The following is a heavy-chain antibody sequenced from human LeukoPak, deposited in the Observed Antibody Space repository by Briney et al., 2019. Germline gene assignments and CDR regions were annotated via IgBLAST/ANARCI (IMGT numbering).Heavy chain of an antibody. J-gene: IGHJ4*02. CDR2: ISYGGSNK. V-gene: IGHV3-30*18. CDR1: GFTFSSYG. CDR3: AKDRRSDDIFLFDY. Sequence: GGSLRLSCAASGFTFSSYGMHWVRQAPGKGLEWVAVISYGGSNKYYADSVKGRFTISRDNSKNTLYLQMNSLRAEDTAVYYCAKDRRSDDIFLFDYWGQGTLVTVSS. D-gene: IGHD3-9*01.